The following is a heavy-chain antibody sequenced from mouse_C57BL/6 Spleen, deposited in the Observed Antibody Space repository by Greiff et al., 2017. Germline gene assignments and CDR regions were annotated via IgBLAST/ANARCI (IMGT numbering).Heavy chain of an antibody. J-gene: IGHJ3*01. CDR3: AREGLDGYDFAY. D-gene: IGHD2-2*01. CDR2: IHPNSGST. CDR1: GHTFTSYW. Sequence: QVQLQQPGAELVKPGASVKLSCKASGHTFTSYWMHWVKQRPGQGLEWIGMIHPNSGSTNYNEKFKSKATLTVDKSSCTAYMQLSSLASEDSAVYYCAREGLDGYDFAYWGQGTLVTVSA. V-gene: IGHV1-64*01.